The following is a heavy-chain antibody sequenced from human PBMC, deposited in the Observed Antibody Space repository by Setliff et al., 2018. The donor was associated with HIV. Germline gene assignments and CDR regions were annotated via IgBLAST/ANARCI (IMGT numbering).Heavy chain of an antibody. CDR1: GYTFNDYY. CDR2: INPYTRDT. J-gene: IGHJ5*02. V-gene: IGHV1-2*02. CDR3: ARDIPHDYTFWSGSTRFDP. D-gene: IGHD3-3*01. Sequence: GASVKVSCKASGYTFNDYYIHWVRQAPGQGLEWMAWINPYTRDTNYAQKFQGRVTVTRDTSISTIYMELSSLRSEDTAVYYCARDIPHDYTFWSGSTRFDPWGQGTLVTVSS.